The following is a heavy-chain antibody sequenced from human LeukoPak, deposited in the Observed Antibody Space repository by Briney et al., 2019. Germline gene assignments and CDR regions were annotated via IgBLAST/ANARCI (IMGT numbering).Heavy chain of an antibody. J-gene: IGHJ4*02. CDR3: ARSGDYYDSSGYPY. CDR2: IYTSGST. CDR1: GGSIRSYY. V-gene: IGHV4-4*07. Sequence: PSETLSLTCTVSGGSIRSYYWSWIRQPAGKGLEWIGRIYTSGSTNYNPSLKSRVTISVDKSKNQFSLKLSSVTAADTAVYYCARSGDYYDSSGYPYWGQGTLVTVSS. D-gene: IGHD3-22*01.